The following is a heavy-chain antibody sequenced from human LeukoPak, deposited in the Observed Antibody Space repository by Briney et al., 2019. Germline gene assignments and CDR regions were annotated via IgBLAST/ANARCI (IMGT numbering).Heavy chain of an antibody. CDR2: IIPIFGTT. CDR1: GGTFNSYA. CDR3: ARVTGGRYCSTTSCYMRGWFDP. D-gene: IGHD2-2*02. Sequence: SVKVSCKASGGTFNSYAISWVRQAPGQGLEWMGGIIPIFGTTNYAQKFQGRVTITADESTRTAYMELSSLRSEDTAVYYCARVTGGRYCSTTSCYMRGWFDPWGQGTLVTVSS. V-gene: IGHV1-69*13. J-gene: IGHJ5*02.